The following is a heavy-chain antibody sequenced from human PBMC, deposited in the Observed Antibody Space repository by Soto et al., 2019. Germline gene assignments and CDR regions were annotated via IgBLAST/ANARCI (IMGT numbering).Heavy chain of an antibody. J-gene: IGHJ4*02. CDR3: ARGTAMPTYFDY. V-gene: IGHV4-59*01. D-gene: IGHD5-18*01. CDR2: IYYSGST. Sequence: PSETLSLTCTVSGGSISSYYWSWIRQPPGKGLEWIGYIYYSGSTNYNPSLKSRVTISVDTSKNQFSLKLSSVTAAGTAVYYCARGTAMPTYFDYWGQGTLVTVSS. CDR1: GGSISSYY.